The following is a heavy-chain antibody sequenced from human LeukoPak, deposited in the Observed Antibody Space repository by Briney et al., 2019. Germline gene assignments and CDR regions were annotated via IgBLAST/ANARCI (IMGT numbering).Heavy chain of an antibody. V-gene: IGHV1-2*04. Sequence: ASVKVSCKASGYTFTGYYMHWVRQAPEQGLEWMGWINPNSGGTNYAQKFQGWVTMTRDTSISTAYMELSRLRSDDTAVYYCARGAIMVRGVTPTFDYWGQGTLVTVSS. D-gene: IGHD3-10*01. CDR2: INPNSGGT. CDR1: GYTFTGYY. CDR3: ARGAIMVRGVTPTFDY. J-gene: IGHJ4*02.